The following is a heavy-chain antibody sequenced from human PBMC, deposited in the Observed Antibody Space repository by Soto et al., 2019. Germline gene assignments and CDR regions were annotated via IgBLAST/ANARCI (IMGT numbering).Heavy chain of an antibody. CDR1: GGTFSSYT. D-gene: IGHD6-13*01. V-gene: IGHV1-69*02. CDR3: ARGRLSAAGSNFDY. Sequence: ASVKVSCKASGGTFSSYTISWVRQAPGQGLEWMGRIIPILGIANYAQKFQGRVTITADKSTSTAYMELSSLRSEDTAVYYCARGRLSAAGSNFDYWGQGTLVTVSS. CDR2: IIPILGIA. J-gene: IGHJ4*02.